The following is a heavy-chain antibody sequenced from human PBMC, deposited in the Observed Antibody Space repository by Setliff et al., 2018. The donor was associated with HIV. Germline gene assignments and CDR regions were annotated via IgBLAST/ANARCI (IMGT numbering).Heavy chain of an antibody. D-gene: IGHD3-16*01. V-gene: IGHV3-33*08. J-gene: IGHJ1*01. CDR2: LWRDEVGE. CDR1: GFSLENFD. CDR3: GNKGGQV. Sequence: GGSLRLSCTVVGFSLENFDMHWIRQAPGKGLEWVSLLWRDEVGEYYADSVKGRFSISRDRSRNTVSLQMISLRVEDTAMYYCGNKGGQVWGPGTQVTVSS.